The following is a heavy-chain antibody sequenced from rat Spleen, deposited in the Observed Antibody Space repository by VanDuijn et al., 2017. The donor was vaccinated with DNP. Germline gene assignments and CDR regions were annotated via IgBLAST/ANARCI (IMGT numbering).Heavy chain of an antibody. Sequence: EVRLVESGGGLVQPGRSLKISCVASGFTFSDYYMAWVRQAPTKGLEWVASISPNGGSSYHRDSVKGRFTISRDNAKSILYLQMDSLRSEDTATYFCATHDWQGWGQGVMVTVSS. V-gene: IGHV5-20*01. D-gene: IGHD1-7*01. CDR1: GFTFSDYY. CDR2: ISPNGGSS. CDR3: ATHDWQG. J-gene: IGHJ2*01.